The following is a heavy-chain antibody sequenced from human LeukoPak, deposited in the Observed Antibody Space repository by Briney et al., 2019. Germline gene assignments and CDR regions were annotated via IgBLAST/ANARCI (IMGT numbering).Heavy chain of an antibody. CDR2: ISYDGSNK. Sequence: QTGGSLRLSCAASGFTFSSYAMHWVRQAPGKGLEWVAVISYDGSNKYYADSVKGRFTISRDNSKNTLYLQMNSLRAEDTAMYYCAKDYYVWGNYRDADYFDYWGQGTLVTVSS. J-gene: IGHJ4*02. CDR3: AKDYYVWGNYRDADYFDY. V-gene: IGHV3-30-3*01. D-gene: IGHD3-16*02. CDR1: GFTFSSYA.